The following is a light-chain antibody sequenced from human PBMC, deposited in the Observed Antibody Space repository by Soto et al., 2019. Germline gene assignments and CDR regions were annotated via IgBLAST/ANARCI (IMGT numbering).Light chain of an antibody. Sequence: QTVVTQEPAVSVSPGGTVTLTCGLRSAPLSTTYYPAWCQQAPGQPPRTLIYSTNTRSSGVPDRFSGSIRGNKAALTITGAQADDEAYYYCLLYMGNGIYLFGPGNKLTVL. CDR3: LLYMGNGIYL. CDR1: SAPLSTTYY. J-gene: IGLJ1*01. V-gene: IGLV8-61*01. CDR2: STN.